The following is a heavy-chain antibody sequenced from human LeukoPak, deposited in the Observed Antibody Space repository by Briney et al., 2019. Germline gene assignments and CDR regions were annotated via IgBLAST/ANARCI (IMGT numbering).Heavy chain of an antibody. CDR1: GFTFGDYA. J-gene: IGHJ4*02. CDR3: TRDFRLHSRGIAAAGTRGHY. V-gene: IGHV3-49*04. Sequence: GGSLRLSCTASGFTFGDYAMSWVRQAPGKGLEWVGFIRSKAYGGTTEYAASVKGRFTISRDDSKSIAYLQMNSLKTEDTAVYYCTRDFRLHSRGIAAAGTRGHYWGQGTLVTVSS. CDR2: IRSKAYGGTT. D-gene: IGHD6-13*01.